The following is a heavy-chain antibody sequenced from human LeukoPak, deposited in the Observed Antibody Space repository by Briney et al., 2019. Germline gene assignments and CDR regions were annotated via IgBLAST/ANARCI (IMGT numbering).Heavy chain of an antibody. V-gene: IGHV5-51*01. CDR3: ARFHYYGSGSDNWFDP. D-gene: IGHD3-10*01. J-gene: IGHJ5*02. CDR2: XYPGDSDT. Sequence: GESLKISCKGSGYSFTSYWIAWVRQMPGKGLEXXXXXYPGDSDTRYSPSFXGQVTISADKSISTAYLQWSSLKASDTAMYYCARFHYYGSGSDNWFDPWGQGTPVTVSS. CDR1: GYSFTSYW.